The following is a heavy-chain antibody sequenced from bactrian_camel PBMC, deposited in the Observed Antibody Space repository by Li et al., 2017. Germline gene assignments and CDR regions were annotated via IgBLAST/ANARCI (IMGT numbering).Heavy chain of an antibody. V-gene: IGHV3S55*01. D-gene: IGHD3*01. CDR2: IDRDGRT. Sequence: HVQLVESGGGSVEAGGSQRLSCVVTDDANEFEWIGWFRPDDKGERVGVAVIDRDGRTGYLDSVKDRFTISRDGTKNMLYLQMNSLKPEDTAVYYCAVAIVRGWGYWGQGTQVTVS. J-gene: IGHJ6*01. CDR1: DDANEFEW. CDR3: AVAIVRGWGY.